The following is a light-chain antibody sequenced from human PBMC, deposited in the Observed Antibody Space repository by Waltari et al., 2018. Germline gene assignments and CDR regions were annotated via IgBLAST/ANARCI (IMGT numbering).Light chain of an antibody. Sequence: QSVLTQPPSASGTPGQRVTISCSGSSSNIESNYVYWYQPLPGTAPKLLIYRNNQQPSGVPDRFSGSKSGTSASLAISGLRSEDEADYYCAAWDDSLSAWVFGGGTKLTVL. CDR1: SSNIESNY. V-gene: IGLV1-47*01. CDR2: RNN. CDR3: AAWDDSLSAWV. J-gene: IGLJ3*02.